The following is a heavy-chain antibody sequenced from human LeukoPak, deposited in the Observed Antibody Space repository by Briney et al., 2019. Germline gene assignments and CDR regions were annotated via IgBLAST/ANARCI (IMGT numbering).Heavy chain of an antibody. CDR1: GFTFSNYA. CDR3: AKEVWFGDDH. Sequence: GGSLRLSCAASGFTFSNYAMSWVRQAPGKGLEWVSAISGSGGETYHADSVKGRFTVSRDNSKNTLYLQMNSLRPEDTAVYYCAKEVWFGDDHWGQGTLVTVSS. V-gene: IGHV3-23*01. D-gene: IGHD3-10*01. J-gene: IGHJ5*02. CDR2: ISGSGGET.